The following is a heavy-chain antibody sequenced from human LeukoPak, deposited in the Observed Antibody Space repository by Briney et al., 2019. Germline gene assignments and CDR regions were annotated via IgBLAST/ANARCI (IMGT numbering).Heavy chain of an antibody. D-gene: IGHD3-10*01. CDR1: GFIFSNYA. Sequence: GGSLRLSCAASGFIFSNYAMHWVRQAPGKGLEWVSGISWNSGSIGYADSVKGRFTISRDNAKNSLYLQMNSLRAEDTALYYCAKDKWSFGELFIDYWGQGTLVTVSS. CDR2: ISWNSGSI. V-gene: IGHV3-9*01. J-gene: IGHJ4*02. CDR3: AKDKWSFGELFIDY.